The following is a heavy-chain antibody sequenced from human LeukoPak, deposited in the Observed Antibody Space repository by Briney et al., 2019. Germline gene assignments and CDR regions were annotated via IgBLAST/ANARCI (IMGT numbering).Heavy chain of an antibody. CDR1: GGSISSSSYY. D-gene: IGHD4-23*01. V-gene: IGHV4-39*07. J-gene: IGHJ4*02. Sequence: SETLSLTCTVSGGSISSSSYYWGWIRQPPGKGLEWIGEIYHSGSTNYNPSLKSRVTISVDKSKNQFSLKLSSVTAADTAVYYCATLDYGGNSGIYDYWGQGTLVTVSS. CDR2: IYHSGST. CDR3: ATLDYGGNSGIYDY.